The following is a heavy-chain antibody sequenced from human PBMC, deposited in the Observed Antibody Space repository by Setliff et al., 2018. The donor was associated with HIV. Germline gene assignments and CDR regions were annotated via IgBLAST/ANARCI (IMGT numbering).Heavy chain of an antibody. J-gene: IGHJ4*02. Sequence: PSETLSLTCTLSGFSISSDGFYWTWVRQAPGKGLEWVGRIKSNSDGGTSDYAAAVKDRFSFSRDDSKSILYLQMNSLEIEDTAVYFCSTGPSRVSDGIADFWGPGTLVTVSS. CDR1: GFSISSDG. V-gene: IGHV3-15*01. CDR2: IKSNSDGGTS. CDR3: STGPSRVSDGIADF.